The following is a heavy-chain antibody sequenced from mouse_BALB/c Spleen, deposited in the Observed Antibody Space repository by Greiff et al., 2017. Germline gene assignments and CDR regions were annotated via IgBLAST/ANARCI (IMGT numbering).Heavy chain of an antibody. CDR2: IWAGGST. CDR3: ARDSGRTRAMDY. J-gene: IGHJ4*01. V-gene: IGHV2-9*02. D-gene: IGHD3-1*01. CDR1: GFSLTSYG. Sequence: LVAPSQSLSITCTVSGFSLTSYGVHWVRQPPGKGLEWLGVIWAGGSTNYNSALMSRLSISKDNSKSQVFLKMNSLQTDDTAMYYCARDSGRTRAMDYWGQGTSVTVSS.